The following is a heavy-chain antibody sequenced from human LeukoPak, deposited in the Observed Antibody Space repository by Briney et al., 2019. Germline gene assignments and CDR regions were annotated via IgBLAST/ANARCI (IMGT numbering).Heavy chain of an antibody. CDR2: TYSSGST. Sequence: PSETLSLTCTVSGGSITNYYWSWIRQPPGKGLEWIGYTYSSGSTNYNPSLKSRVTISVDTSKNQFSLKLSSVTAADTAMYYCATLRRDGYNFEYWGQGTLVTVSS. CDR1: GGSITNYY. D-gene: IGHD5-12*01. V-gene: IGHV4-59*01. J-gene: IGHJ4*02. CDR3: ATLRRDGYNFEY.